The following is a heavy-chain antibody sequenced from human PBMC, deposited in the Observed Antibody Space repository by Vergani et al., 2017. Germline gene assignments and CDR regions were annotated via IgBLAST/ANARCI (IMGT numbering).Heavy chain of an antibody. CDR1: GGSISSYY. J-gene: IGHJ6*03. D-gene: IGHD4-11*01. CDR3: ARDRATVTPNYYYYYMDV. CDR2: IYYSGST. V-gene: IGHV4-59*01. Sequence: QVQLQESGPGLVKPSETLSLTCTVSGGSISSYYWSWIRQPPGKGLEWIGYIYYSGSTNYNPSLKSRVTISVDTSKNQFSLKLSSVTAADTAVYYCARDRATVTPNYYYYYMDVWSKGTTVTVSS.